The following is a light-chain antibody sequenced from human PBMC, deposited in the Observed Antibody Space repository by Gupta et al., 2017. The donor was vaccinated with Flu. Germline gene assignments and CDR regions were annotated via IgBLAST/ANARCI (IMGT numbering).Light chain of an antibody. J-gene: IGKJ2*02. CDR3: MRGTHPWT. V-gene: IGKV2-30*01. CDR1: QSLVYQNGITY. CDR2: EVS. Sequence: SVPLGQAASIPCRSSQSLVYQNGITYLPWFQHRSCQSPRRLIYEVSNRDSVVPDSLRGRGSVTDFTRKSIRVEAEEVELYYFMRGTHPWTFGQGT.